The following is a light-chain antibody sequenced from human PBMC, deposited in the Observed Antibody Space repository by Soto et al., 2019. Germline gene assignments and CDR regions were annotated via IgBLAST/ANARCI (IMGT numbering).Light chain of an antibody. Sequence: EIVLTQSPGTLSLSPGERATLSCRASQSISSSYLAWYQQKPGQAPRLLLFGASSRATGIPDRFSGSGSGTDFTLTISRLETEDLAVYFCQQYGRSSYTFGQGTKLEIK. CDR3: QQYGRSSYT. CDR2: GAS. CDR1: QSISSSY. J-gene: IGKJ2*01. V-gene: IGKV3-20*01.